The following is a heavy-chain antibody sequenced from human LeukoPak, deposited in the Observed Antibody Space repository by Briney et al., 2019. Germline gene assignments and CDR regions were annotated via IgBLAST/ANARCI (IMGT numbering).Heavy chain of an antibody. Sequence: ASVKVSCKASGYSFTGYYMHWVRQAPGQGLEWMGWINANSGGTKYAQKLQGRVTMTRDTSISTAYMELSRLRSDDTAVYYCARGMVRGVIRLGEPYYMDVWGKGTTVTISS. CDR2: INANSGGT. V-gene: IGHV1-2*02. CDR3: ARGMVRGVIRLGEPYYMDV. CDR1: GYSFTGYY. J-gene: IGHJ6*03. D-gene: IGHD3-10*01.